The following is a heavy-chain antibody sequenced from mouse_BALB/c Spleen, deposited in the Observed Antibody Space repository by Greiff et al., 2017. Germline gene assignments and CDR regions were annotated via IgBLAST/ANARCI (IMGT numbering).Heavy chain of an antibody. D-gene: IGHD1-1*01. J-gene: IGHJ1*01. Sequence: VQLQQSGAVLARPGASVKMSCKASGYSFTSYWMHWVKQRPGQGLEWIGAIYPGNSDTSYNQRFKGKAKLTAVNSASTAYKELSSLTNEDSAVYYCTRIEGCIIATVVAGDFDDWGEGTTVTVSS. CDR2: IYPGNSDT. V-gene: IGHV1-5*01. CDR3: TRIEGCIIATVVAGDFDD. CDR1: GYSFTSYW.